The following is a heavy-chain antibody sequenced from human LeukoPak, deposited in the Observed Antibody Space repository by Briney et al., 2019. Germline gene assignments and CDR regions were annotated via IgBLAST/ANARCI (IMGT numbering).Heavy chain of an antibody. J-gene: IGHJ4*02. CDR2: ISWNSGSI. V-gene: IGHV3-9*01. CDR3: AKGIDYGDYAGYFDY. CDR1: GFXXXDYA. D-gene: IGHD4-17*01. Sequence: PGGSLRLSCAASGFXXXDYAMHWVRQAPXXXLXWVSGISWNSGSIGYADSVKGRFTISRDNAKNSLYLQMNSLRAEDTALYYCAKGIDYGDYAGYFDYWGQGTLVTVSS.